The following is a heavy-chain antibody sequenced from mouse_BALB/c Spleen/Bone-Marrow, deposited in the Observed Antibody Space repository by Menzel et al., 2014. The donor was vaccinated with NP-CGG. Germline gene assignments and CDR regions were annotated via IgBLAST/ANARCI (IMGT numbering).Heavy chain of an antibody. Sequence: QVQLKESGAELAKPGASVKMSCKASGYTFTNYWMHWVKQRPGQGLEWIGYINPSTGYTEYNQKFKDKATLTADKSSSTACMQLGSLTSEDSAVFYCATRAYDSSYGFAYWGQGTLVTVSA. D-gene: IGHD1-1*01. CDR1: GYTFTNYW. CDR2: INPSTGYT. CDR3: ATRAYDSSYGFAY. J-gene: IGHJ3*01. V-gene: IGHV1-7*01.